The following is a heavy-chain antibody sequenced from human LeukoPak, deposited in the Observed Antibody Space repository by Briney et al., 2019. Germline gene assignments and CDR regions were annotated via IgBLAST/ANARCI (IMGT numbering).Heavy chain of an antibody. D-gene: IGHD1-14*01. CDR3: ARLITDDAFDI. V-gene: IGHV1-2*02. CDR1: GYTFTGHY. J-gene: IGHJ3*02. Sequence: ASVKVSCKASGYTFTGHYMHWVRQAPGQGLEWMGWINPTSGDTYYAQKVQGRVTMTTDTSISTAYMELSRMRSDDTAVYYCARLITDDAFDIWGQGTMVTVSS. CDR2: INPTSGDT.